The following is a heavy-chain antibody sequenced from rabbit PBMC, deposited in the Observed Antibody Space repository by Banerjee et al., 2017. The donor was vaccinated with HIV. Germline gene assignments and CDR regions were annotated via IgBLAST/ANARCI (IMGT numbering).Heavy chain of an antibody. V-gene: IGHV1S21*01. CDR1: GFDFSRYS. CDR3: ARILGGDGHFNL. CDR2: IGYDGST. D-gene: IGHD2-1*01. Sequence: EQLVESGGGLVQPEGSLTLTCKASGFDFSRYSMGWVRQAPGKGPEWIGYIGYDGSTHYASWVNGRFTISKTSTTVDLKMTSLTAADTATYFCARILGGDGHFNLWGPGTLVTVS. J-gene: IGHJ4*01.